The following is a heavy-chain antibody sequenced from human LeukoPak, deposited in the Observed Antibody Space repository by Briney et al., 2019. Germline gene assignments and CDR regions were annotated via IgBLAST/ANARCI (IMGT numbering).Heavy chain of an antibody. CDR3: ARGAFWSGYPYYYYYMDV. V-gene: IGHV4-34*01. D-gene: IGHD3-3*01. J-gene: IGHJ6*03. CDR1: GGSFSGYY. Sequence: SETLSLTCAVYGGSFSGYYWSWIRQPPGKGLEWIGEINHSGSTNYNPSLKSRVTISVDTSKNQFSLKLSSVTAADTAVYYCARGAFWSGYPYYYYYMDVWGKGTTVTVSS. CDR2: INHSGST.